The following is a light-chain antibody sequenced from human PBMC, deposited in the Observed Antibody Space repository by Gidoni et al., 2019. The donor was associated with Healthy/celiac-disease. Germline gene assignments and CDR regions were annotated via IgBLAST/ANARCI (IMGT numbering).Light chain of an antibody. Sequence: DIQMTQSPSTLSASVGDRVTITCRASQSISSWLAWYQQKPGKAPKLLIYKASSLESGVPSRFSGSGSGTEFTLTISSRQPDDFATYYCQHRGTFGPGTKVDIK. CDR2: KAS. J-gene: IGKJ3*01. CDR3: QHRGT. V-gene: IGKV1-5*03. CDR1: QSISSW.